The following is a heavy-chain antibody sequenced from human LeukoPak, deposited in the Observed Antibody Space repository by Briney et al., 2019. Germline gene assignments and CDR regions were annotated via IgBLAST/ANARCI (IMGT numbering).Heavy chain of an antibody. CDR1: GGSVSGYY. V-gene: IGHV4-59*02. D-gene: IGHD6-19*01. Sequence: SETLSLTCTVSGGSVSGYYWSWIRQPPGKGLEWIGYIHYSGSTNYNPSLKSRVTISVDTSKNQFSLKLSSVTAADTAIYYCAKGGSKQWLVDDSWGQGTLVTVSS. CDR3: AKGGSKQWLVDDS. J-gene: IGHJ4*02. CDR2: IHYSGST.